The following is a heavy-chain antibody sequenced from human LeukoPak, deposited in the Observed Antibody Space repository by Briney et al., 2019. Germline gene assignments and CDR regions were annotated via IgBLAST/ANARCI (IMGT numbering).Heavy chain of an antibody. V-gene: IGHV4-61*01. CDR2: IYYTGST. CDR3: ARDGGTYGMDV. D-gene: IGHD3-16*01. CDR1: GGSVSSGTYY. J-gene: IGHJ6*02. Sequence: SETLSLTCTVSGGSVSSGTYYWSWIRQPPGKALEWIGCIYYTGSTNYSPSLKSRVTISVDSSKNQFSLKLHSVTASDTAVYYCARDGGTYGMDVWGQGTTVTVSS.